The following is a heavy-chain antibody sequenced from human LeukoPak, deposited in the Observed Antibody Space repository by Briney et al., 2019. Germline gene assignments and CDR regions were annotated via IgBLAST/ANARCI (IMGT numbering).Heavy chain of an antibody. V-gene: IGHV3-43*02. Sequence: GRSLRLSCAASGFTLDDYAMHWVRQAPGKGLEWVSLISGDGGSTYYADSVKGRFTIYRDNSKNSLYLQMNSLRTEDTALYYCAKEKGAYYYDMLTGYPYYYGMDVWGQGTTVTVSS. CDR2: ISGDGGST. CDR1: GFTLDDYA. J-gene: IGHJ6*02. CDR3: AKEKGAYYYDMLTGYPYYYGMDV. D-gene: IGHD3-9*01.